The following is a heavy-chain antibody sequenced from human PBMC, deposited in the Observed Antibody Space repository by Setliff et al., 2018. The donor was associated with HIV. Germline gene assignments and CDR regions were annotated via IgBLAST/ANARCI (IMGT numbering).Heavy chain of an antibody. CDR2: IYDSGIT. CDR3: ARGPNPGHSFGWFDS. V-gene: IGHV4-61*05. D-gene: IGHD5-18*01. CDR1: GGSIRSSSYY. Sequence: ETLSLTCTVSGGSIRSSSYYWGWIRQPPGKGLEWIGYIYDSGITNYNPSLRSRVTISIDTPKNQFSLKLRSVTAADTAVYYCARGPNPGHSFGWFDSWGQGTLVTVSS. J-gene: IGHJ5*01.